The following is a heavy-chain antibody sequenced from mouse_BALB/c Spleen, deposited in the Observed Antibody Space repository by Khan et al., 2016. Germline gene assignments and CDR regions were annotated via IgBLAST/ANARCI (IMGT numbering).Heavy chain of an antibody. CDR3: ARTARIKY. D-gene: IGHD1-2*01. CDR1: GYSITSGYG. CDR2: ISYSGST. V-gene: IGHV3-2*02. J-gene: IGHJ2*01. Sequence: EVELVESGPGLVKPSQSLSLTCTVTGYSITSGYGWNWIRQFPGNKLEWMGSISYSGSTNYNPSLKSRISIPRDTSKNQFFLQLNSVTTEDTATYYCARTARIKYWGQGTTLTVSS.